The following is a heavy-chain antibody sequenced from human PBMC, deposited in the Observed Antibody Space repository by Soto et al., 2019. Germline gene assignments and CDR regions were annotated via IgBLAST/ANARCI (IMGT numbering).Heavy chain of an antibody. CDR2: IIPILGLA. D-gene: IGHD1-26*01. CDR1: GGTFSSYT. Sequence: QVQLVQSGAEVKKPGSSVRVSCKASGGTFSSYTINWVRQAPGQGLEWMGRIIPILGLANYAQKFQGRVTITADRSTGTAYMELSSLRSEDTAVYYCASPSQRELISLRYYGMDVWGQGTTVTVSS. V-gene: IGHV1-69*02. CDR3: ASPSQRELISLRYYGMDV. J-gene: IGHJ6*02.